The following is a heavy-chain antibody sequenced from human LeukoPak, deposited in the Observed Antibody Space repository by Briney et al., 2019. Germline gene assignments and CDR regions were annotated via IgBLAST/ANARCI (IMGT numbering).Heavy chain of an antibody. CDR1: GFTFSSYW. Sequence: GGSLRLSCAASGFTFSSYWIHWVRQAPGKGLVWVSRINSDGSSTNYADSVKGRFTISRDNAKNTLYLQVKSLRAEDTAVYYCARGPSGWGSLDSWGQGTMVTVSS. V-gene: IGHV3-74*01. CDR3: ARGPSGWGSLDS. CDR2: INSDGSST. J-gene: IGHJ4*02. D-gene: IGHD7-27*01.